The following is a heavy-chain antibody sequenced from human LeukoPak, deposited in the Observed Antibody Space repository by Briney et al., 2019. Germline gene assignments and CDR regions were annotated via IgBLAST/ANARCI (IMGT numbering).Heavy chain of an antibody. CDR3: VKTRHPDYYGMDV. Sequence: GGSLRLSCAASGFTFSSYGMHWVRQAPGKGLEWVAVIWYDGSNKYYADSVKGRFTISRDNSKNTLYLQMNSLRAEDTAVYYCVKTRHPDYYGMDVWGQGTTVTVSS. V-gene: IGHV3-33*06. CDR1: GFTFSSYG. J-gene: IGHJ6*02. CDR2: IWYDGSNK.